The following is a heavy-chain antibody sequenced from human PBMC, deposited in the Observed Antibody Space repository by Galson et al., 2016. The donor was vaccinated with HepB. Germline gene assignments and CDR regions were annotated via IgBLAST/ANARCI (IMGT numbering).Heavy chain of an antibody. CDR1: GGSISSSSSY. CDR2: MYYSGST. V-gene: IGHV4-39*01. Sequence: ETLSLTCTVSGGSISSSSSYWGWIRQPPGKGLEWIGNMYYSGSTYYKSSLKSRVAMSVDMSKNQFSLKLTSVTAADTAVYYCARHISRVDTAMILWGQGTLVIVSS. J-gene: IGHJ4*02. CDR3: ARHISRVDTAMIL. D-gene: IGHD5-18*01.